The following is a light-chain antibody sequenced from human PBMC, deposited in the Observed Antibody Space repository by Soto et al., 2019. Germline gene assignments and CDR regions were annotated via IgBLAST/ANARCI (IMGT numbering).Light chain of an antibody. J-gene: IGKJ2*01. Sequence: EIVLTQSPSALSASPGDRVILSCKASQSVTFYLAWYQQKPGQAPRLLIHTASTRATGIPARFSGGGSGTEFTLTISSLQSEDFAVYFCQQYANWPPYTFGQGTKVEIK. CDR2: TAS. CDR3: QQYANWPPYT. V-gene: IGKV3-15*01. CDR1: QSVTFY.